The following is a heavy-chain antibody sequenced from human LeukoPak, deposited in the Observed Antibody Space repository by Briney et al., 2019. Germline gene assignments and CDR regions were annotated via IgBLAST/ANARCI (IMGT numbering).Heavy chain of an antibody. CDR3: ARDKAHSYGRYFDP. CDR1: GDAISTYY. D-gene: IGHD5-18*01. J-gene: IGHJ4*02. V-gene: IGHV4-59*01. CDR2: ISYGTT. Sequence: SETLSLTCTVSGDAISTYYWNWIRQTPGKGLEWIGYISYGTTDYNPSLKSRVTISVDTSNNEFSLKLSSVTAADTAVYYCARDKAHSYGRYFDPWSQGTRVIVSS.